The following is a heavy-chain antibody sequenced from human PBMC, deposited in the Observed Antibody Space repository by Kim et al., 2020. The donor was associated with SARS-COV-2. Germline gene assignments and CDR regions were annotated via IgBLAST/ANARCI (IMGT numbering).Heavy chain of an antibody. CDR1: GGSISSSSYY. Sequence: SETLSLTCTVSGGSISSSSYYWGWIRQPPGKGLEWIGSIYYSGSTYYNPSLKSRVTISVDTSKNQFSLKLSSVTAADTAVYYCASPTYYDILTGYYYGAFDIWGQGTMVTVSS. V-gene: IGHV4-39*01. D-gene: IGHD3-9*01. CDR2: IYYSGST. J-gene: IGHJ3*02. CDR3: ASPTYYDILTGYYYGAFDI.